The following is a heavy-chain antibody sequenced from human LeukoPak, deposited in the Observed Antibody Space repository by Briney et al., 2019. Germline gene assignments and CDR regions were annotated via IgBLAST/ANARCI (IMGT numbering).Heavy chain of an antibody. V-gene: IGHV3-7*01. D-gene: IGHD3-9*01. CDR2: IKQDGSEK. Sequence: PGGSLRLSCAASGFTFSSYWMSWVRQAPGKGLEWVANIKQDGSEKYYVDSVKGRFTISRDNAKNSLYLQMNSLRAEDTAVYYCAAGDYDNLTGFPPRDYWGQGTLVTVSS. CDR1: GFTFSSYW. J-gene: IGHJ4*02. CDR3: AAGDYDNLTGFPPRDY.